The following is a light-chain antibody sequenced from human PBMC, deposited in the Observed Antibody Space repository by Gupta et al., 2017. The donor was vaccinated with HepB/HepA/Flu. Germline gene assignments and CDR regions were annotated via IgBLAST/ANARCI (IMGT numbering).Light chain of an antibody. CDR3: QQDNNWPLV. CDR2: GAS. Sequence: EIVMTQSPAALSVSLGERATLSCRASRSVSSSLAWYQQKPGQAPRLLIYGASTRATGISARFSGSRSGTEFSLTISSLQSEDFVIYYCQQDNNWPLVFGQGTKLEIK. J-gene: IGKJ2*01. CDR1: RSVSSS. V-gene: IGKV3-15*01.